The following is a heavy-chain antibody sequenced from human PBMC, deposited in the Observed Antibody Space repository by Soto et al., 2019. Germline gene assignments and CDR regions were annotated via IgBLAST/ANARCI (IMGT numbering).Heavy chain of an antibody. CDR1: GFTFSSHA. V-gene: IGHV3-64D*06. J-gene: IGHJ5*02. CDR2: ISSNGGST. D-gene: IGHD2-2*01. CDR3: VVPAANWFDP. Sequence: PGGSLSLSCSASGFTFSSHAMHWVRQAPGKGLEYVSAISSNGGSTYYADSVKGRFTISRDNSKNTLYLQMSSLRAEDTGVYYCVVPAANWFDPWGQGTLVTVSS.